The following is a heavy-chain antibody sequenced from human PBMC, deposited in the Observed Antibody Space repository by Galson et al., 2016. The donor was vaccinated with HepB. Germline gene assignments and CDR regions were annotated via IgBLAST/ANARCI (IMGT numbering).Heavy chain of an antibody. CDR3: ATDPHF. CDR1: NYAISSGHN. V-gene: IGHV4-38-2*02. J-gene: IGHJ4*02. CDR2: IHHSGIT. Sequence: SETLSLTCTVSNYAISSGHNWGWIRQPPGRGLEWIGTIHHSGITYYKSSLKSRVTMSIDTSNNQFSLKLRSVTAADTAVYYCATDPHFWGQGTLVTVSS.